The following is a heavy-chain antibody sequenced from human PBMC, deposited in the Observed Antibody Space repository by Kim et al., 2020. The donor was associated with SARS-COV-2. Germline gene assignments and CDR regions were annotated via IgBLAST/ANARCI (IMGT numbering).Heavy chain of an antibody. CDR2: ISCDGSAI. CDR1: GFNFSSYG. V-gene: IGHV3-30*18. Sequence: GGSLRLSCAASGFNFSSYGMHWVRQAPGKGLEWVSFISCDGSAIYYADSVKGRFTISRDNSKNTLYLQMNSLRAEDTAVYYCAKDVFGSEYVLLWFGKGPHGMDVWGQGTTVTVS. CDR3: AKDVFGSEYVLLWFGKGPHGMDV. D-gene: IGHD3-10*01. J-gene: IGHJ6*02.